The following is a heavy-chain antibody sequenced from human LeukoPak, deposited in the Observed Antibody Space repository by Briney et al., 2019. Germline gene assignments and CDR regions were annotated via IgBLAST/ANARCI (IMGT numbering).Heavy chain of an antibody. V-gene: IGHV1-8*01. CDR3: ASPIVVVVATTGVDAFDI. CDR1: GYTFTSYD. CDR2: MNPNSGNT. D-gene: IGHD2-21*01. Sequence: ASVKVSCKASGYTFTSYDINWVRQATGQGLEWMGWMNPNSGNTGFAQKFQGRVTMTTNTSISTAYMELSSLRSEDAAVYYFASPIVVVVATTGVDAFDIWGQGTMVTVS. J-gene: IGHJ3*02.